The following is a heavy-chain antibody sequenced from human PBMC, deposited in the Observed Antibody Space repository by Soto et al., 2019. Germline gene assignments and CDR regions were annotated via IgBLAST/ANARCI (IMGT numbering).Heavy chain of an antibody. V-gene: IGHV3-23*01. CDR1: GFTFSSYA. CDR3: AKDYGPSGSLFDY. J-gene: IGHJ4*02. D-gene: IGHD1-26*01. CDR2: ISGSGGST. Sequence: EVQLLESGGALVQPGGSLRLSCAASGFTFSSYAMSWVRQAPGKGLEWVSAISGSGGSTYYADSVKGRFTISRDNSKNTLYLKMNSLRAEDTAVDYCAKDYGPSGSLFDYSGQGTLVTVSS.